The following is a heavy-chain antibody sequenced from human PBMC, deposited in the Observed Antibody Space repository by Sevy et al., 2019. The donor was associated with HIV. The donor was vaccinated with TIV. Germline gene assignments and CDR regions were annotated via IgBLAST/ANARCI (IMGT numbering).Heavy chain of an antibody. CDR2: ISYDGSNK. V-gene: IGHV3-30-3*01. Sequence: GGSLRLSCAASGFTFTSFSMHWVRQAPGKGLEWVATISYDGSNKYYADSVKDRLTISTDKAKNYLYLQMNSLRAEDTAVYCCALERLSSNVAEYFQNWGQGTMVTVSS. CDR1: GFTFTSFS. J-gene: IGHJ1*01. CDR3: ALERLSSNVAEYFQN. D-gene: IGHD1-1*01.